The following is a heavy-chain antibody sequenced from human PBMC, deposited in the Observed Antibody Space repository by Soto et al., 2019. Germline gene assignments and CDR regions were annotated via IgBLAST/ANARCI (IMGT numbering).Heavy chain of an antibody. CDR1: GGSISSYY. D-gene: IGHD2-21*01. CDR3: ARRWGGTFDY. J-gene: IGHJ4*02. V-gene: IGHV4-59*01. CDR2: IYYSGST. Sequence: QVQLQESGPGLVKPSETLSLTCTVSGGSISSYYWSWIRQPPGKGLEWIGYIYYSGSTNYNPSLNNRVIISVDTSKNQFSLKLSSVTAADTAVYYCARRWGGTFDYWGQGTLVTVSS.